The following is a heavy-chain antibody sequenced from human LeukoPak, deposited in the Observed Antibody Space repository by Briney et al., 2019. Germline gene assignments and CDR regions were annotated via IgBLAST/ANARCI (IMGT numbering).Heavy chain of an antibody. V-gene: IGHV4-4*07. CDR1: GGSISSYY. CDR3: ARDRPGWLAPRGIDY. Sequence: SETLSLTCTVSGGSISSYYWSWIRQPAGKGLEWIGRIYTSGSTNYNPSLESRVTMSVDTSKNQFSLKLSSVTAADTAVYYCARDRPGWLAPRGIDYWGQGTLVTVSS. CDR2: IYTSGST. J-gene: IGHJ4*02. D-gene: IGHD6-19*01.